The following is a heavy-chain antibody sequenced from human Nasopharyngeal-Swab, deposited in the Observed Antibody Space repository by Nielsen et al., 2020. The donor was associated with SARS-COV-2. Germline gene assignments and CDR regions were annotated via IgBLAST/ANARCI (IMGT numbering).Heavy chain of an antibody. CDR3: ARDLNCSGGSCYSYGMDV. D-gene: IGHD2-15*01. J-gene: IGHJ6*02. CDR1: GFTFSSYW. V-gene: IGHV3-7*01. Sequence: ESLKISCAASGFTFSSYWMSWVRQAPGKGLEWVANIKQDGSEKYYVDSVKGRFTISRDNAKNSLYLQMNSLRAEDTAVYYCARDLNCSGGSCYSYGMDVWGQGTTVTVSS. CDR2: IKQDGSEK.